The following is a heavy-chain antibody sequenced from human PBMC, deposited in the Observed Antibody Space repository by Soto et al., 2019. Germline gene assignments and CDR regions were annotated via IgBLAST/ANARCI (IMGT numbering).Heavy chain of an antibody. J-gene: IGHJ4*02. Sequence: XGSLRLSCAAAGVTFSSYGLHWVRQAPGKGLEWVSVISGSGGGTYYADSVKGRFTISRDKSKNTLYLQMNSLRVEDTAVFYCAKTAAARPNLYLDYWGQGTLVTVSA. V-gene: IGHV3-23*01. D-gene: IGHD6-6*01. CDR1: GVTFSSYG. CDR2: ISGSGGGT. CDR3: AKTAAARPNLYLDY.